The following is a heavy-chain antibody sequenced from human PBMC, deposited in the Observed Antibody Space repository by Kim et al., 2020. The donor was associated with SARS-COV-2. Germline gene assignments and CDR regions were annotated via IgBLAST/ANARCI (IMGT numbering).Heavy chain of an antibody. Sequence: GGSLRLSCAASGFIFRNYGMHWVRQAPGKGLEWVAVISYKESVIYYKDSVKGRFTISRDNSKNTLFLQMDSLRPNDTGVYYCVRGQSAFDSWGQGTLVTVSS. V-gene: IGHV3-30*03. CDR1: GFIFRNYG. J-gene: IGHJ4*02. CDR3: VRGQSAFDS. CDR2: ISYKESVI.